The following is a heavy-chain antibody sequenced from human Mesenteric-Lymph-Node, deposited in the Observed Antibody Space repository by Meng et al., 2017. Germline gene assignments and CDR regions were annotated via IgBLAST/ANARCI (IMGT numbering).Heavy chain of an antibody. CDR2: ISYDGSNK. J-gene: IGHJ3*02. D-gene: IGHD2-21*02. V-gene: IGHV3-30*04. CDR3: ARGLAVVVVTAIEGHDAFDI. Sequence: GESLKISCAASGFIFSSYAMHWVRQAPGKGLEWVAVISYDGSNKYYADSVKGRFTISRDNSKNTLYLQMNSLRAEDTAVYYCARGLAVVVVTAIEGHDAFDIWGQGTMVTVSS. CDR1: GFIFSSYA.